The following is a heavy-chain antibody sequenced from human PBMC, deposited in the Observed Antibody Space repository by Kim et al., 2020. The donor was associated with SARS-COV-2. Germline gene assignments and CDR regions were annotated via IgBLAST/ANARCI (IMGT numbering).Heavy chain of an antibody. CDR2: ISNSSSYT. V-gene: IGHV3-11*05. D-gene: IGHD3-10*01. CDR3: ATDRPPVRGLIFYYYYGMDV. Sequence: GGSLRLSCAASGFTFSDYDMSWIRQAPGKGLEWVSYISNSSSYTNYADSVKGRFTISRDNAKNSLYLQMNSLRAEDTAVYYCATDRPPVRGLIFYYYYGMDVWGQGTTVTVPS. CDR1: GFTFSDYD. J-gene: IGHJ6*02.